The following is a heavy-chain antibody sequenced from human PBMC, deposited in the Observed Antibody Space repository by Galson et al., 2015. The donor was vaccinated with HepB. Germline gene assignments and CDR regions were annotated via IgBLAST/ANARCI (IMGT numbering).Heavy chain of an antibody. CDR3: ARSGWQQLTREPYYYYYGMDV. CDR1: GYSFTSYW. Sequence: QSGAEVKKPGESLRISCKGSGYSFTSYWISWVRQMPGKGLEWMGRIDPSDSYTNYSPSFQGHVTISADKSISTAYLQWSSLKASDTAMYYCARSGWQQLTREPYYYYYGMDVWGQGTTVTVSS. J-gene: IGHJ6*02. CDR2: IDPSDSYT. V-gene: IGHV5-10-1*01. D-gene: IGHD6-13*01.